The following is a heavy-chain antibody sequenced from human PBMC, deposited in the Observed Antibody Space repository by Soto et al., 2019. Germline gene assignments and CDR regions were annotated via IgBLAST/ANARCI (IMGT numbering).Heavy chain of an antibody. CDR3: ASDRDGFNS. CDR2: IFYSGSP. CDR1: GGSITTYY. D-gene: IGHD5-12*01. V-gene: IGHV4-59*01. Sequence: SETLSLTCTVSGGSITTYYWSWIRQSPGKGLEWIGYIFYSGSPNYNPSLKSRVTISVDTSQNQISLKLSSVTAADTAVYYCASDRDGFNSWGRGTLVTSPQ. J-gene: IGHJ4*02.